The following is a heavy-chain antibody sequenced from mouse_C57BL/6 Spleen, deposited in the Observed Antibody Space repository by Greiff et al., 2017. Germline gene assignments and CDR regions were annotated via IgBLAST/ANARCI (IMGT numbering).Heavy chain of an antibody. CDR2: IDPETGGT. V-gene: IGHV1-15*01. CDR1: GYTFTDYE. Sequence: QVHVKQSGAELVRPGASVTLSCKASGYTFTDYEMHWVKQTPVHGLEWIGAIDPETGGTAYNQKFKGKAILTADKSSSTAYMELRSLTSEGSDVYYDTGGEGLLRSWFAYWGQGTLVTVSA. J-gene: IGHJ3*01. D-gene: IGHD1-1*01. CDR3: TGGEGLLRSWFAY.